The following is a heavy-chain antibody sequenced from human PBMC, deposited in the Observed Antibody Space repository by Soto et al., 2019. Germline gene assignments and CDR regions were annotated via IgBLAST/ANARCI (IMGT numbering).Heavy chain of an antibody. V-gene: IGHV1-2*02. CDR3: AKELQRGMDV. J-gene: IGHJ6*02. CDR1: GYTFSVYH. CDR2: VHPNSGGT. D-gene: IGHD4-4*01. Sequence: QVHLVQSGAEVKQPGASVKVSCKASGYTFSVYHMHWVRQAPGQGLEWMGWVHPNSGGTNSAESFEGRVSMTRDTSINTAYMELSRLTSDDTAVYYWAKELQRGMDVWGQGTTVTVSS.